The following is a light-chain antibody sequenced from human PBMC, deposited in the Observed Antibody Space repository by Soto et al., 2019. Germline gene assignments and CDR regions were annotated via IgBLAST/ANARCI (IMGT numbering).Light chain of an antibody. Sequence: VLTQPASVSGSPGQSITISCTGTSSDVGIYNYVSWYQQHPGKAPKLMIYEVTNRPSGVSNRFSGSKSGNTASLTISGLQAEDEADYYCSSYTSSSNYVFGAGTKVTVL. V-gene: IGLV2-14*01. CDR2: EVT. CDR1: SSDVGIYNY. CDR3: SSYTSSSNYV. J-gene: IGLJ1*01.